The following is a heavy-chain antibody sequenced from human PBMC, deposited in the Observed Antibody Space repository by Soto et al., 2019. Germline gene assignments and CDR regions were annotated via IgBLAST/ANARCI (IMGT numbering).Heavy chain of an antibody. CDR3: ARERYCSSTSCYTEIDY. Sequence: QVQLQESGPGLVKPSQTLSLTCTVSGGSISSGGYYWSWIRQHPGKGLEWIGYIYYSGGTYYNPSLKSRVTISVDTSKNQFSLKLSSVTAADTAVYYCARERYCSSTSCYTEIDYWGQGTLVTVSS. J-gene: IGHJ4*02. CDR1: GGSISSGGYY. D-gene: IGHD2-2*02. CDR2: IYYSGGT. V-gene: IGHV4-31*03.